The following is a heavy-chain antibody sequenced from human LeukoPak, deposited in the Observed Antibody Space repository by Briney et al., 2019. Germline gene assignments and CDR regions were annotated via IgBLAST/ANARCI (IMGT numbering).Heavy chain of an antibody. CDR3: AKSMATIIFDY. J-gene: IGHJ4*02. V-gene: IGHV4-39*01. Sequence: SETLSLTCTVSGDSISSTNYYWGWIRQPPGKGLEWIGSIYYSGSTYYNPSLESRVTISVDTSKNQFSLKLSSVTAADTAVYYCAKSMATIIFDYWGQGALVTVSS. D-gene: IGHD5-24*01. CDR1: GDSISSTNYY. CDR2: IYYSGST.